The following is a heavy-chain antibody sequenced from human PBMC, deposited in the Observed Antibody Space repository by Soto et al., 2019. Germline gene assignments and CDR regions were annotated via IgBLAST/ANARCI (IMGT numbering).Heavy chain of an antibody. CDR2: IYSGDTT. J-gene: IGHJ4*02. CDR1: GFTVRANY. V-gene: IGHV3-53*01. D-gene: IGHD5-18*01. CDR3: HGYGY. Sequence: EVQLVESGGGLIQPGGSLRLSCAVSGFTVRANYMSWVRQAPGKGLEWVSVIYSGDTTYYADYVKGRFIISRDISKNILYLQMNILRAEDTAVYYCHGYGYWGQGTLVTVSS.